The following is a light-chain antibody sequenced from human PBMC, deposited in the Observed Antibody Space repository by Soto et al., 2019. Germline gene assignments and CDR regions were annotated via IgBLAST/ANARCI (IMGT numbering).Light chain of an antibody. CDR2: DAS. J-gene: IGKJ1*01. V-gene: IGKV3-20*01. CDR1: QNVSSY. CDR3: QQYASSPWT. Sequence: EIVVTHSPSTLSLCKGERATISCRASQNVSSYLAWYQQKPGQAPRLLIYDASNRATGIPDRFSGSGSGTDFTLTISRLEPEDFAVYYCQQYASSPWTFAQGTKVDI.